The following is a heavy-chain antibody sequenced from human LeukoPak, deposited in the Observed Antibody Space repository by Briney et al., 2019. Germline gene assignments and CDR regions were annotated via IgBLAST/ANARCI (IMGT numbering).Heavy chain of an antibody. CDR3: AKDRVGATDYYYYMDV. D-gene: IGHD1-26*01. V-gene: IGHV3-21*04. CDR1: GFTFSSYS. Sequence: GGSLRLSCAASGFTFSSYSMNWVRQAPGKGLEWVSSISSSSSYIYYADSVKGRFTISRDNAKNSLYLQMNSLRAEDTAVYYCAKDRVGATDYYYYMDVWGKGTTVTISS. J-gene: IGHJ6*03. CDR2: ISSSSSYI.